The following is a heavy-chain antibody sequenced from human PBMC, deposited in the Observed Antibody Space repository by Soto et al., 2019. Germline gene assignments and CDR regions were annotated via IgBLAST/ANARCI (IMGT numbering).Heavy chain of an antibody. J-gene: IGHJ4*02. V-gene: IGHV4-31*03. CDR3: AREGYCSSTSCQYYFDY. CDR2: IYYSGST. CDR1: GGSISSGGYY. D-gene: IGHD2-2*01. Sequence: SETLSLTCTVSGGSISSGGYYWSWIRQHPGKGLEWIGYIYYSGSTYYNPSLKSRVTISVDTSKNQFSLKLSSVTAADTAVYYCAREGYCSSTSCQYYFDYWGQGTRVTVSS.